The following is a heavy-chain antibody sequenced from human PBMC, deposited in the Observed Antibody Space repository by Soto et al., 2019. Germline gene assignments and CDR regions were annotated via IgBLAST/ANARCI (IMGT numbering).Heavy chain of an antibody. CDR1: GFTFRDYA. V-gene: IGHV3-23*01. J-gene: IGHJ6*02. CDR3: AREGSSYSFYYGMGV. Sequence: PGGSLRLSCAASGFTFRDYAMSWVRQAPGKGLEWVAGLSGSGVSTYYAESVKGRFTISRDNSKNMLYLQMNSLRVEDTAVYYCAREGSSYSFYYGMGVWGQGTTVTVS. CDR2: LSGSGVST. D-gene: IGHD6-6*01.